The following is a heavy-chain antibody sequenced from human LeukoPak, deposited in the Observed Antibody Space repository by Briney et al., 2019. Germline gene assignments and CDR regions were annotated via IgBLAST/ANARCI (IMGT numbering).Heavy chain of an antibody. D-gene: IGHD5-18*01. CDR3: ARQGEGIQTDFDY. V-gene: IGHV4-59*08. J-gene: IGHJ4*02. CDR2: IYYSGST. Sequence: SETLSLTCTVSGGSLSSYYWSWIRQPPGKGLEWIGYIYYSGSTNYNPSLKSRVTISVDTSKNQFSLKLSSVTAADTAVYYCARQGEGIQTDFDYWGQGTLVTVSS. CDR1: GGSLSSYY.